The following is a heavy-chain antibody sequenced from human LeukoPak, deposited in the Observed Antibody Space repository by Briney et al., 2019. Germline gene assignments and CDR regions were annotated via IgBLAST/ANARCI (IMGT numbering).Heavy chain of an antibody. Sequence: SETLSLTCAVSGDSISSNYWWSWVRQSPGKGLEWIGEILQSGNTNYNPSLKSRVTISVDTSRNQFSLKLNSVTAADTAVYYCAKSNGYGLVDIWGQGTMVTVSS. CDR1: GDSISSNYW. V-gene: IGHV4-4*02. CDR3: AKSNGYGLVDI. CDR2: ILQSGNT. J-gene: IGHJ3*02. D-gene: IGHD3-10*01.